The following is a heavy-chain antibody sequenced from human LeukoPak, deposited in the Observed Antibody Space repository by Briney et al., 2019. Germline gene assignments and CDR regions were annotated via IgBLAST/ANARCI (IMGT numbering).Heavy chain of an antibody. Sequence: PSETLSLTCAVYGGSFSGYYWSWIRQPPGKGLEWIGEINHSGSTNYNPSLKSRVTISVDTSKNQFSLKLSSVTAADTAVYCCASLSGYYRYWFDPWGQGTLVTVSS. CDR1: GGSFSGYY. V-gene: IGHV4-34*01. CDR3: ASLSGYYRYWFDP. J-gene: IGHJ5*02. D-gene: IGHD3-9*01. CDR2: INHSGST.